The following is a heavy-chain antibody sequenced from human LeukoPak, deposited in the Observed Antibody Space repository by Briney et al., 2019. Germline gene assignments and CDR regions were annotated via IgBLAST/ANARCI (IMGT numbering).Heavy chain of an antibody. CDR1: GYSFNDKY. Sequence: ASVKVSCKASGYSFNDKYLHWVRQAPGQGLEWMGVIKPSGGNSRYAQKFQGRVTMTRDMSTSTVYMELSSLRSEDTAVYYCARDFGVYGDYYYYMDVWGKGTTVTVSS. CDR3: ARDFGVYGDYYYYMDV. CDR2: IKPSGGNS. V-gene: IGHV1-46*02. J-gene: IGHJ6*03. D-gene: IGHD5/OR15-5a*01.